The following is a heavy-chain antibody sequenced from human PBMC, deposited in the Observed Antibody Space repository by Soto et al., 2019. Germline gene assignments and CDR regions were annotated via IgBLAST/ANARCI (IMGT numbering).Heavy chain of an antibody. V-gene: IGHV4-34*01. Sequence: PSETLSLTCAVYGGSFSGYYWSWIRQPPGKGLEWIGEINHSGSTNYNPSLKSRVTISVDTSKNQFSLKLSPVTAADTAVYYCASGNSCSGGSCYLLRRGVWFDPWGQGTLVTVPQ. J-gene: IGHJ5*02. CDR1: GGSFSGYY. CDR2: INHSGST. CDR3: ASGNSCSGGSCYLLRRGVWFDP. D-gene: IGHD2-15*01.